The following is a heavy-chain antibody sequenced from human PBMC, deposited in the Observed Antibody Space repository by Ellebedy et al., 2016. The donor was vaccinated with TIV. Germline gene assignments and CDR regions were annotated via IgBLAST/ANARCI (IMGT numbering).Heavy chain of an antibody. J-gene: IGHJ4*02. CDR2: ISGGLQYS. D-gene: IGHD2-21*02. Sequence: PGGSLRLSCTASGFTFKNFSLNWVRQAPGKGLEWVASISGGLQYSNYAEYVRGRFTISRDNAKKTLYLQMHSLRAEDTDVYYCARGGGCGRGDCWAFDYWGQGTLVTVSS. CDR3: ARGGGCGRGDCWAFDY. V-gene: IGHV3-21*01. CDR1: GFTFKNFS.